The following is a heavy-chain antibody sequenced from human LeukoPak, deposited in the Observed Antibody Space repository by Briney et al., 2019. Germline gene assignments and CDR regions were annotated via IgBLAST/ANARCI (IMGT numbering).Heavy chain of an antibody. D-gene: IGHD3-3*01. J-gene: IGHJ4*02. CDR1: GGSISSGGYS. CDR3: ARRVVAIFYFDY. CDR2: IYHSGIT. Sequence: SQTLSLTCAVSGGSISSGGYSRSWIRQPPGKGLEWIGYIYHSGITYYNPSLKSRVTMSLDRSKNQFSLKLTSVTAADTAVYYCARRVVAIFYFDYWGQGALVTVSS. V-gene: IGHV4-30-2*01.